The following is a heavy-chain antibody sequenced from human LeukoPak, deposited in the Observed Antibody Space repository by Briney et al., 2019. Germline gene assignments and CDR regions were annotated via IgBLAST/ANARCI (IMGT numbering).Heavy chain of an antibody. CDR1: GFTFSSYG. Sequence: QTGGSLRLSRAASGFTFSSYGMSWVRQAPGKGLEWVSTISGRRDSTSYADSVKGRFTISRDNSKNTLYLQMNSLRAEDTAVYYCAKDPNFYYCMDVWGKGTTVTISS. V-gene: IGHV3-23*01. CDR2: ISGRRDST. J-gene: IGHJ6*03. CDR3: AKDPNFYYCMDV.